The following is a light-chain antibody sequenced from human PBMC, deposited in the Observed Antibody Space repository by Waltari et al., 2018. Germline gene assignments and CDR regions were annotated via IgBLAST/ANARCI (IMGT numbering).Light chain of an antibody. CDR3: QQYDGSVLT. J-gene: IGKJ4*01. Sequence: VVLTQSPDTLSLSPGERATLSCRASQRVSSISLFWLQQKPGQAPRLVIYGTSNRATGFPDRFSGSGSGTDFTLTISRLEPEDFAMYYCQQYDGSVLTFGGGTKVEL. CDR2: GTS. CDR1: QRVSSIS. V-gene: IGKV3-20*01.